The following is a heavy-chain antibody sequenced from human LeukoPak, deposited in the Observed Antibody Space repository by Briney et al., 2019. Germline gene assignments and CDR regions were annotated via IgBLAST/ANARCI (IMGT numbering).Heavy chain of an antibody. Sequence: SGPTLVNPTQTLTLTYTFSGFTLTTSGVGVGWIRQPPGKALEWLTLLYWNDDKHYSPSLKSRLTITKNTSKNQVVLTMTNMDPVDIATYYCAQRPPTSGYARFDYWGQGTLVTVSS. J-gene: IGHJ4*02. CDR2: LYWNDDK. CDR3: AQRPPTSGYARFDY. V-gene: IGHV2-5*01. CDR1: GFTLTTSGVG. D-gene: IGHD3-3*01.